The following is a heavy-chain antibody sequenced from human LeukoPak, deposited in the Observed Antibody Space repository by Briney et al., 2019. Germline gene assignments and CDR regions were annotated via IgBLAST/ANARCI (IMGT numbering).Heavy chain of an antibody. CDR2: INSGNGKT. D-gene: IGHD3-10*01. CDR1: GYPFSRHA. J-gene: IGHJ4*02. CDR3: ARDRGRILWFWEFDY. Sequence: ASVKVSCKASGYPFSRHAIHWVRQAPGQRLEWMGWINSGNGKTKYSQKFQGRVTITRDTSASTAYMELTSLTAEDSAGYYCARDRGRILWFWEFDYWGQGTLVSVSS. V-gene: IGHV1-3*01.